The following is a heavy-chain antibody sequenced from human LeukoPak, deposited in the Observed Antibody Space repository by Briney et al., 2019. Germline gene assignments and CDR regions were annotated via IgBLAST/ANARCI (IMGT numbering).Heavy chain of an antibody. Sequence: PGGSLRLSRAASGFTFSTYAMNSVRQAPGKGLEWVSIITGSGGATYYPESVKGRFTISRDNSKNTLYLQMNSVRADDTAVYYCAKGTLGSCSGSTCYPLDYWGLGTLVTVSS. V-gene: IGHV3-23*01. CDR2: ITGSGGAT. CDR1: GFTFSTYA. J-gene: IGHJ4*02. CDR3: AKGTLGSCSGSTCYPLDY. D-gene: IGHD2-15*01.